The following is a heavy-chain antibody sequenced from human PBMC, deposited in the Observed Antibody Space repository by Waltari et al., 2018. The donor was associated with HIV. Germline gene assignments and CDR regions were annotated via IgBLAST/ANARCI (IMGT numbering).Heavy chain of an antibody. Sequence: EVQLVESGGGLVKPGGSLRLSCAASGFSFSNYNLNWVRQAPGKGLGWVSSSNFRCNYLYYADSGKGRFTIPRDNAKKSLYLQMSSLRAEDTAIYYRARDLFCSGGTFYRFDVFNIWGQGTMVTVSS. D-gene: IGHD2-15*01. CDR1: GFSFSNYN. V-gene: IGHV3-21*01. CDR2: SNFRCNYL. J-gene: IGHJ3*02. CDR3: ARDLFCSGGTFYRFDVFNI.